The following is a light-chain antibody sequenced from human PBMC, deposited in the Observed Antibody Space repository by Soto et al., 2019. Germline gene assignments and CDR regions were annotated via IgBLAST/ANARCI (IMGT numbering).Light chain of an antibody. J-gene: IGLJ1*01. CDR3: SSYTSSSTLYV. Sequence: QSALTQPASVSGSPGQSITISCTGTSGGVGGYNYVSWYQQHPGKAPKLMIYDVSNRPSGVSNRFSGSKSGNTASLTISGLQAEDEADYYCSSYTSSSTLYVFGTGTKLTVL. V-gene: IGLV2-14*01. CDR1: SGGVGGYNY. CDR2: DVS.